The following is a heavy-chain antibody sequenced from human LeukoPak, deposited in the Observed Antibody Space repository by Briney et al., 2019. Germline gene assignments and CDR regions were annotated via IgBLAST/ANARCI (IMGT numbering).Heavy chain of an antibody. V-gene: IGHV1-24*01. D-gene: IGHD5-18*01. J-gene: IGHJ6*03. CDR3: ATRLHIAMVTDYNYYYYMDV. CDR1: GYTLTELS. CDR2: FDPEDGET. Sequence: ASVKVSCKVSGYTLTELSMHWVRQAPGKGLEWMGGFDPEDGETIYAQKFQGRVTMTEDTSTDTAYMELSSLRSEDTAVYYCATRLHIAMVTDYNYYYYMDVWGKGTTVTVSS.